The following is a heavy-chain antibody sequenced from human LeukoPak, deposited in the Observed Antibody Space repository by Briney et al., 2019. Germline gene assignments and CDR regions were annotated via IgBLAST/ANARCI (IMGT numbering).Heavy chain of an antibody. CDR2: ISSNGGST. V-gene: IGHV3-64*01. J-gene: IGHJ6*03. Sequence: GGSLRLSCAASGFTFSSYAMHWVCQAPGKGLEYVSAISSNGGSTYYANSVKGRFTISRDNSKNTLYLQMGSLRAEDMAVYYCARGVEYCSSTSCYSLMDVWGKGTTVTVSS. CDR1: GFTFSSYA. D-gene: IGHD2-2*01. CDR3: ARGVEYCSSTSCYSLMDV.